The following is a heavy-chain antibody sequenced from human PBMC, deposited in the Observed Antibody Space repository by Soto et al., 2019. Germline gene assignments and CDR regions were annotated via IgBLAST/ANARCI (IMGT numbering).Heavy chain of an antibody. CDR1: GYTFTTYE. CDR2: MSPSSGNT. V-gene: IGHV1-8*01. J-gene: IGHJ6*02. CDR3: ARVGGQLFGDHGMDV. Sequence: QVQLVQSGAEVKKPGASVKVSCKASGYTFTTYEINWVRQVPGQGLEWMGWMSPSSGNTGYVHQFRGRVTMTSNTSMTTAYMELSSLRSEDTAVYYCARVGGQLFGDHGMDVWGQGTTVTVSS. D-gene: IGHD3-10*01.